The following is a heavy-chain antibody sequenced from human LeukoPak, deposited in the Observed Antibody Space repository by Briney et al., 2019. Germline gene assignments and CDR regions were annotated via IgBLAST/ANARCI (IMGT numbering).Heavy chain of an antibody. D-gene: IGHD4-17*01. CDR2: IRQDGSQK. CDR1: GFTFSSYW. V-gene: IGHV3-7*01. Sequence: WGSLRLSCAASGFTFSSYWMSWVRQAPGKGLEWVATIRQDGSQKYYVDSVKGRFTISRDNAKNSLYLQMNSLRAEDTAVYYCARESGSVTSEVDFDYWGQGTLVTVSS. CDR3: ARESGSVTSEVDFDY. J-gene: IGHJ4*02.